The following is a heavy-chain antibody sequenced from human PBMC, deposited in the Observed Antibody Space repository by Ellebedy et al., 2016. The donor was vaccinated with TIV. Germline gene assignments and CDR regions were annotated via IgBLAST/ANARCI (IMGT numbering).Heavy chain of an antibody. D-gene: IGHD2-2*01. Sequence: GESLKISCAASGFTFSSYAMSWVRQAPGKGLEWVSIISGSGGSTYYADSVKGRFTVSRDNSKSTLYLQMNSLRAEDTALYSCAKKYWLGTSSNVISDDAFDLWGQGTMVTVSS. CDR2: ISGSGGST. J-gene: IGHJ3*01. V-gene: IGHV3-23*01. CDR3: AKKYWLGTSSNVISDDAFDL. CDR1: GFTFSSYA.